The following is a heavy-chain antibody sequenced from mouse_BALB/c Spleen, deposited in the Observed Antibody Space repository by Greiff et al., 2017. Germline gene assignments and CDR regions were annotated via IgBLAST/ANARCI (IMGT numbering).Heavy chain of an antibody. J-gene: IGHJ2*01. CDR3: ARSSYYYGRGAYYFDY. Sequence: QVQLQQSGPQLVRPGASVKISCKASGYSFTSYWMHWVKQRPGQGLEWIGMIDPSDSETRLNQKFKDKATLTVDKSSSTAYMQLSSPTSEDSAVYYCARSSYYYGRGAYYFDYWGQGTTLTVSS. D-gene: IGHD1-1*01. V-gene: IGHV1S127*01. CDR2: IDPSDSET. CDR1: GYSFTSYW.